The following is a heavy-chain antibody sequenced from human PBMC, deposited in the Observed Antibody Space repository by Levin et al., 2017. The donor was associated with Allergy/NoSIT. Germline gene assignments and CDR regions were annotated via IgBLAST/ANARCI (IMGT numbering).Heavy chain of an antibody. CDR1: GGSISSYY. V-gene: IGHV4-59*01. CDR3: ARGGIVALFDY. Sequence: SETLSLTCTVSGGSISSYYWSWIRQPPGKGLEWIGYIYYSGSTNYNPSLKSRVTISVDTSKNQFSLKLSSVTAADTAVYYCARGGIVALFDYWGQGTLVTVSS. CDR2: IYYSGST. D-gene: IGHD1-26*01. J-gene: IGHJ4*02.